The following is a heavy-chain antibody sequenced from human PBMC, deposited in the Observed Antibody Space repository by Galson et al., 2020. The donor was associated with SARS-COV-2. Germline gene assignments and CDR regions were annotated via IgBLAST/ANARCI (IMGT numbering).Heavy chain of an antibody. V-gene: IGHV4-4*02. Sequence: TLSLTCAVSGGSISSSNWWSWVRQPPGKGLEWIGEIYHSGSTNYNPSLKSRVTISVDKSKNQFSLKLSSVTAADTAVYYCARDVGDILTGLDAFDIWGQGTMVTVSS. CDR3: ARDVGDILTGLDAFDI. J-gene: IGHJ3*02. D-gene: IGHD3-9*01. CDR2: IYHSGST. CDR1: GGSISSSNW.